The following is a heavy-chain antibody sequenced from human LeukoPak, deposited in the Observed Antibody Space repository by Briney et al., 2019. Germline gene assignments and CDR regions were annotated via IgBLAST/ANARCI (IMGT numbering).Heavy chain of an antibody. J-gene: IGHJ4*02. V-gene: IGHV3-23*01. Sequence: GGSLRLSCAASGFTFSSYAMSWVRQAPGKGLDWVSAISGSGGSTYYADSVKGRFTISRDNSKNTLYLQINSLRAEDTAVYYCAKVTMVRGVMPDYWGQGTLVTVSS. CDR2: ISGSGGST. CDR1: GFTFSSYA. CDR3: AKVTMVRGVMPDY. D-gene: IGHD3-10*01.